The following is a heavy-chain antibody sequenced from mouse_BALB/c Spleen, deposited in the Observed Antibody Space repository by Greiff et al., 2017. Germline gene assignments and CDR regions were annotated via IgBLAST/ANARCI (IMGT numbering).Heavy chain of an antibody. J-gene: IGHJ2*01. CDR1: GFSLTSYG. CDR3: SRNGGTARATYYFDY. Sequence: VQLQQSGPGLVQPSQSLSITCTVSGFSLTSYGVHWVRQSPGKGLEWLGVIWSGGSTDYNASFISRLSISKDNSKSQVFFKMNSLQANDTAIYYCSRNGGTARATYYFDYWGQGTTLTVSS. V-gene: IGHV2-2*02. D-gene: IGHD3-2*01. CDR2: IWSGGST.